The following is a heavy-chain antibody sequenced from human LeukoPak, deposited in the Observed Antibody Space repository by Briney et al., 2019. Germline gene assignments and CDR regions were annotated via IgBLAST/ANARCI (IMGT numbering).Heavy chain of an antibody. CDR3: AALSGPEDY. V-gene: IGHV1-2*02. CDR1: GYTFTAYY. D-gene: IGHD7-27*01. Sequence: ASVKVSCKASGYTFTAYYMHWVRQAPGQGLEWVGWINPNTGDTSYAQELQGRVTMTRDTSISTAYLELSSLRSDDPAVYYCAALSGPEDYWGQGTLVTVSS. CDR2: INPNTGDT. J-gene: IGHJ4*02.